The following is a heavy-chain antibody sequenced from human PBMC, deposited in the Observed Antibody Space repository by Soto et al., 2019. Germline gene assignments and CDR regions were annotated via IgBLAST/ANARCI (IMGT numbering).Heavy chain of an antibody. Sequence: PSETLSLTCAVSGGSISGSSYYWGWIRQPPGKGLEWIGSIYYSGSTYYNPSLKSRVTISVDTSKNQFSLKLSSVTAADTAMYYCARESANSSGVAGIWGQGTMVTVSS. CDR1: GGSISGSSYY. CDR2: IYYSGST. CDR3: ARESANSSGVAGI. D-gene: IGHD6-19*01. V-gene: IGHV4-39*02. J-gene: IGHJ3*02.